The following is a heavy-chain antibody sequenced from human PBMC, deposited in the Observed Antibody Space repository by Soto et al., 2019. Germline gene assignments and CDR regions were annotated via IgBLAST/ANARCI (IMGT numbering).Heavy chain of an antibody. CDR1: GYTLTELS. CDR2: FDPEDGET. J-gene: IGHJ6*02. D-gene: IGHD3-3*01. CDR3: ATENYDFWSGLYYYYGMEV. Sequence: GASVKVSCKVSGYTLTELSMHWVRQAPGKGLEWMGGFDPEDGETIYAQKFQGRVTMTEDTSTDTAYMELSSLRSEDTAVYYCATENYDFWSGLYYYYGMEVWGQGTTVTVSS. V-gene: IGHV1-24*01.